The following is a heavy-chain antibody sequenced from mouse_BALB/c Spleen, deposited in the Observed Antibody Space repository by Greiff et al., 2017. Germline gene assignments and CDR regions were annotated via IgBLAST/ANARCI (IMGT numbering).Heavy chain of an antibody. D-gene: IGHD2-1*01. J-gene: IGHJ3*01. CDR1: GYTFTSYV. CDR3: ASDGNYGAWFAY. CDR2: INPYNDGT. Sequence: LVESGPELVKPGASVKMSCKASGYTFTSYVMHWVKQKPGQGLEWIGYINPYNDGTKYNEKFKGKATLTSDKSSSTAYMELSSLTSEDSAVYYCASDGNYGAWFAYWGQGTLVTVSA. V-gene: IGHV1-14*01.